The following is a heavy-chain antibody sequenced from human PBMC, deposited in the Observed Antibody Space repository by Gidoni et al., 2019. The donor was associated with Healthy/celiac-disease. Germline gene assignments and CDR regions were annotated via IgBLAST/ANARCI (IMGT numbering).Heavy chain of an antibody. D-gene: IGHD6-6*01. CDR3: ARVGPIAARPDYFDY. CDR1: GGSISSGGYY. J-gene: IGHJ4*02. CDR2: IYYSGST. V-gene: IGHV4-31*03. Sequence: QVQLQESGPGLVKPSPTLSPTCTVSGGSISSGGYYWTWIRQHPGKGLEWIGYIYYSGSTYYNPSLKSRVTISVDTSKNQFSLKLSSVTAADTAVYYCARVGPIAARPDYFDYWGQGTLVTVSS.